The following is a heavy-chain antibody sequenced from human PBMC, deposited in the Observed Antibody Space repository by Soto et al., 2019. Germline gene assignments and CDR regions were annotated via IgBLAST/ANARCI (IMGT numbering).Heavy chain of an antibody. V-gene: IGHV1-18*01. J-gene: IGHJ4*02. D-gene: IGHD1-1*01. CDR3: ARVGSKLERRSTVVFDY. Sequence: QVQLVQSGAEVKKPGASVKVSCKASGYTFTSYGISWVRQAPGQGLEWMGWISAYNGNTNYAQKLQDRVTMTTDTSTGTAYMELRSLRSDDTAVYYCARVGSKLERRSTVVFDYWGQGTLVTVSS. CDR2: ISAYNGNT. CDR1: GYTFTSYG.